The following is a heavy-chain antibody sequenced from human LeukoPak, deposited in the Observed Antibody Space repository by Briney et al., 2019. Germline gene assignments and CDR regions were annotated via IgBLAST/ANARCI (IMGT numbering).Heavy chain of an antibody. D-gene: IGHD5-18*01. CDR2: ISFDGGVR. CDR3: LTEDTPTVFDY. V-gene: IGHV3-30*02. CDR1: GFPFNIYG. Sequence: GGSLRLSCAASGFPFNIYGLHWVRQAPGKGLGWVALISFDGGVRYCADSVKGRFTISRDNSRNTLYLQMNSLRSEDSAVYYCLTEDTPTVFDYWGQGTLVTVSS. J-gene: IGHJ4*02.